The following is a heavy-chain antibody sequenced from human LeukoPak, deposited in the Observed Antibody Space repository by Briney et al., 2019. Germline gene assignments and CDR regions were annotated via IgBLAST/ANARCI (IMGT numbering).Heavy chain of an antibody. CDR1: GFTFSSYS. Sequence: PGGSLRLSCAASGFTFSSYSMNWVRQAPGKGLEWVSYIDSSGGTHYYADSVKGRFTISRDNAQSSLSLQMNALRDEDTAVYYCASRGTGPFDYWGQGTLVTVSS. V-gene: IGHV3-48*02. J-gene: IGHJ4*02. CDR3: ASRGTGPFDY. D-gene: IGHD3/OR15-3a*01. CDR2: IDSSGGTH.